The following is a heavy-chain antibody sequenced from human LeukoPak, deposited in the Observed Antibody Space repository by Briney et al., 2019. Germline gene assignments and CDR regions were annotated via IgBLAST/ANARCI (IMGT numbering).Heavy chain of an antibody. CDR2: INPNSGGT. Sequence: ASVKVSCKASGYTFTGYYMYWVRQAPGQGLEWMGWINPNSGGTNYAQKFQGRVTMTRDTSITTVYMEVSWLTSDDTAIYYCARADRLDGGPYLIGPWGQGTLVTVSS. CDR1: GYTFTGYY. CDR3: ARADRLDGGPYLIGP. D-gene: IGHD2-21*01. V-gene: IGHV1-2*02. J-gene: IGHJ5*02.